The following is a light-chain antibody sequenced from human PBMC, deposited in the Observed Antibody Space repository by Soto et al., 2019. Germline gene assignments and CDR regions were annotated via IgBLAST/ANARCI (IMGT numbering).Light chain of an antibody. Sequence: QSVLTQPGSVSGSPGQSITISCTGTSSDVGSYKFVSWYQQYPGKAPKLMIYEGSKRPSGVSDRFSGSKSGNTASLTISGLQAEDEADYFCCSYAGGSNVFGAGTKVTV. CDR2: EGS. J-gene: IGLJ1*01. V-gene: IGLV2-23*03. CDR1: SSDVGSYKF. CDR3: CSYAGGSNV.